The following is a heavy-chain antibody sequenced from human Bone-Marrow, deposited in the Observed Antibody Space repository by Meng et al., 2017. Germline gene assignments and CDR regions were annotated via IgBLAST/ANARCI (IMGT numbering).Heavy chain of an antibody. CDR3: ARTPGVTNYYNDAFDI. CDR2: IYHSGST. D-gene: IGHD4-17*01. J-gene: IGHJ3*02. CDR1: GGSVSSSTAY. V-gene: IGHV4-39*07. Sequence: SETLSLTCDVSGGSVSSSTAYWGWIRQPPGKGLEWIGSIYHSGSTYYNPSLKGRVAISLDTSKTQFSLRLSSVTAADTAVYYCARTPGVTNYYNDAFDIWGQGTMVTVSS.